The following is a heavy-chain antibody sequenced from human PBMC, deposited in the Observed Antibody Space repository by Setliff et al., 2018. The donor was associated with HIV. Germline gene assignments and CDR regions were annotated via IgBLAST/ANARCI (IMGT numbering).Heavy chain of an antibody. J-gene: IGHJ4*02. Sequence: PSETLSLTCAVYGESFSAYVWNWIRQPPGKGLEWIGEINNSGNTNYNQALKSRVTISVDTSKNQFSLKLNSVTAADTAVYYCARDGGQLASDYWGQGTLVTVSS. CDR3: ARDGGQLASDY. D-gene: IGHD6-6*01. V-gene: IGHV4-34*01. CDR2: INNSGNT. CDR1: GESFSAYV.